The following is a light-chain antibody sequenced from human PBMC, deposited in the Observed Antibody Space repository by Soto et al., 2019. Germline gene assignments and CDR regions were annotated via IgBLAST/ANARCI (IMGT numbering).Light chain of an antibody. Sequence: EIVLTQSPATLSLSPGERATLSCRASQSVTDFLAWYQQKPGQAPRLLIYDASNRATGVPARFSGSGSGTDFTLTIGSLEPDDSAVYSWQQRSGWPPLTFGGGTKVAIK. CDR1: QSVTDF. CDR2: DAS. CDR3: QQRSGWPPLT. V-gene: IGKV3-11*01. J-gene: IGKJ4*01.